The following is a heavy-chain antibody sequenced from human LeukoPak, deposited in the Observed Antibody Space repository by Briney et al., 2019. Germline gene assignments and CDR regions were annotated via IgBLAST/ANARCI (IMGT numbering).Heavy chain of an antibody. V-gene: IGHV1-18*01. CDR3: ARDLLIAVAGTGPRPDNWFDP. CDR2: ISAYNGNT. CDR1: GYTFTSYG. D-gene: IGHD6-19*01. J-gene: IGHJ5*02. Sequence: GASVKVSCKASGYTFTSYGISWVRQAPGQGLEWMGWISAYNGNTNYAQKLQGRVTMTTDTSTSTAYMELRSLRSDDTAVYYCARDLLIAVAGTGPRPDNWFDPWGQGTLVTVSS.